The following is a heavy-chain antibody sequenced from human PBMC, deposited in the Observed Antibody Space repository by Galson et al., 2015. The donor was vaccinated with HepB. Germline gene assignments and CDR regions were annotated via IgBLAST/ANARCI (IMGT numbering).Heavy chain of an antibody. CDR2: ISIKASNYST. Sequence: SLRLSCAASGFTFSGSAIHWVRQTSGKGLEWVARISIKASNYSTAYAASPKGRFTISRDDSKNTAYLDMKSLKTEDTAGYYCTRLGDLYGYSSSWGMGALVT. V-gene: IGHV3-73*01. CDR3: TRLGDLYGYSSS. J-gene: IGHJ4*02. CDR1: GFTFSGSA. D-gene: IGHD6-13*01.